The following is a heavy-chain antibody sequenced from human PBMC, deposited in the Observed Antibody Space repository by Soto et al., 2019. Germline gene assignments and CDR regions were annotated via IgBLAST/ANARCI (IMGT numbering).Heavy chain of an antibody. J-gene: IGHJ6*03. CDR1: GYTFSKYG. D-gene: IGHD5-18*01. CDR2: IDPSNGNT. V-gene: IGHV1-18*01. Sequence: QVQLLQSGGEVRKPGASVKVSCKASGYTFSKYGISWVRQARGQGLEWMAWIDPSNGNTNYAQKFQGRDTLTTANSTTTACMDLRSVKSDYTAVYFCARGVPDSNAYYYYMDVWGKGTTVTVSS. CDR3: ARGVPDSNAYYYYMDV.